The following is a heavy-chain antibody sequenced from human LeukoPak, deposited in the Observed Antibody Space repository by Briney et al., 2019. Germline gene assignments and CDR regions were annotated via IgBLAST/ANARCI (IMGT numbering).Heavy chain of an antibody. V-gene: IGHV4-34*01. J-gene: IGHJ5*02. CDR3: ARFRSIDIVVVPAAMSRNNWFDR. Sequence: SETLSLTCAVYGGSFSGYFWSWIRQPPGKGLEWIGEINHSGSTNYNPSLKSRVTISVDTSKNQFSLKLSSVTAADTAVYYCARFRSIDIVVVPAAMSRNNWFDRWGQGTLVTVSS. D-gene: IGHD2-2*01. CDR2: INHSGST. CDR1: GGSFSGYF.